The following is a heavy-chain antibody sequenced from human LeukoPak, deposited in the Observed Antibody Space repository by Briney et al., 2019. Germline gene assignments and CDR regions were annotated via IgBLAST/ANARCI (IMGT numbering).Heavy chain of an antibody. CDR3: ARESVVTTRGYFDY. Sequence: SETLSLTCTVSGGSISSGGYYWSWIRQHPGKGLESIGYIYYSGSTYYNPSLKSRVSISVDTSKNQFSLKLTSVTAADTAVYYCARESVVTTRGYFDYWGQGTLVTVSS. CDR1: GGSISSGGYY. CDR2: IYYSGST. J-gene: IGHJ4*02. D-gene: IGHD2-21*02. V-gene: IGHV4-31*03.